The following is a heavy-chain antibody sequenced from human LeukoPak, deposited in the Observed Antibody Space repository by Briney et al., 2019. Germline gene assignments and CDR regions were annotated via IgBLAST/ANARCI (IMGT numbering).Heavy chain of an antibody. V-gene: IGHV4-30-4*01. Sequence: SETLSLTCTVSGGSISSGDYYWSWIRQPPGKGLERIGYIYYSGSTYYNPSLKSRVTVSADTSKNQFSLKLKSVTAADTAVYYCARLSTTVPDFDYWGQGTLVTVSS. D-gene: IGHD4-17*01. J-gene: IGHJ4*02. CDR2: IYYSGST. CDR3: ARLSTTVPDFDY. CDR1: GGSISSGDYY.